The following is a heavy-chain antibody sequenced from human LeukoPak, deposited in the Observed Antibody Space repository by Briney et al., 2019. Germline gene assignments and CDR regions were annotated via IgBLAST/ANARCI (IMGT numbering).Heavy chain of an antibody. V-gene: IGHV4-59*01. J-gene: IGHJ3*02. CDR3: AREAVVVTAIQSSDAFDI. CDR1: GGSISSYY. D-gene: IGHD2-21*02. Sequence: SETLSLTCTVSGGSISSYYWSWIRQPPGKGLEWIGYIYYSGSTNYNPSLKSRVTISVDTSKNQFSLKLSSVTAADTAVYYCAREAVVVTAIQSSDAFDIWGQGTMVTVSS. CDR2: IYYSGST.